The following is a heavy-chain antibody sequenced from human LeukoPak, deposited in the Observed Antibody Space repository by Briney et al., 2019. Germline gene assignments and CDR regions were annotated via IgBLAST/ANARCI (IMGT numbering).Heavy chain of an antibody. V-gene: IGHV4-59*12. CDR3: AREIPAAGHFDY. CDR2: IYYSGAT. D-gene: IGHD6-13*01. Sequence: SETLSLTCSVSGGSISGSYWMWIRQSPGRGLEWIGYIYYSGATSYNPSFRGRVTFFVDTSKNQFSLKLSSVTAADTAMYYCAREIPAAGHFDYWGQGALVTVSS. CDR1: GGSISGSY. J-gene: IGHJ4*02.